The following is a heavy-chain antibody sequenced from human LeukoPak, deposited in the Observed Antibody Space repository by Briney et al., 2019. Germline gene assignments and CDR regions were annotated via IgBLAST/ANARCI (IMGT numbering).Heavy chain of an antibody. CDR3: ARALNPYTVTTPHDY. CDR1: GYTFTGYY. D-gene: IGHD4-17*01. CDR2: INPNSGGP. J-gene: IGHJ4*02. Sequence: ASVKVSFKASGYTFTGYYMYWVRQAPGQGLEWMGRINPNSGGPNYAQKFQGRVTMTRDTSISTAYMELSRLRSDDTAVYYCARALNPYTVTTPHDYWGQGTLVTVSS. V-gene: IGHV1-2*06.